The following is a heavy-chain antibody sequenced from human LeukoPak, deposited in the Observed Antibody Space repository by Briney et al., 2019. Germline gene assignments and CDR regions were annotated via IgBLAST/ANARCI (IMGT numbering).Heavy chain of an antibody. Sequence: PSETLSLTCTLSVGSIRRCSYYWGWIRQPPGKGLEWIGSTYYSGSTYYSPSLKSRVTISVDTSKSQFSLKLSSVTAADTAVHDCAIQCLRFLQWSLTPYYFDYWVQGTLVTVSS. V-gene: IGHV4-39*01. CDR2: TYYSGST. CDR1: VGSIRRCSYY. CDR3: AIQCLRFLQWSLTPYYFDY. J-gene: IGHJ4*02. D-gene: IGHD3-3*01.